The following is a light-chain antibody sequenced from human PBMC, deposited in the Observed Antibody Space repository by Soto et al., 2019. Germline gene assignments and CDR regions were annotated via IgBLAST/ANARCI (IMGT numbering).Light chain of an antibody. J-gene: IGLJ2*01. Sequence: QSALTQPASVSASPGQSITISCTGTSSDVGGYNYVSWYQQHPGKAPKLMIYDVSDRPSGVSNRFSGSKSGNTASLTISGLQPEDEADYYCSSYTSSNTVVFGGGTKLTVL. CDR2: DVS. CDR3: SSYTSSNTVV. V-gene: IGLV2-14*01. CDR1: SSDVGGYNY.